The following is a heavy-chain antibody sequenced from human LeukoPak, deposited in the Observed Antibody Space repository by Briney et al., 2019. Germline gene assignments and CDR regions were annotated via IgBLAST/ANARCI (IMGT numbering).Heavy chain of an antibody. CDR2: INTDGSST. CDR1: GGFTFSNYW. Sequence: QAGGSLRLSCAASGGFTFSNYWMHWVRQVPGKGLVWVSHINTDGSSTSYADSVKGRFTISRDNAKNTLYLQMNSLRAEDTAVYYCARAPQYCSSTSCFSNWFDPWGQGTLVTVSS. V-gene: IGHV3-74*01. D-gene: IGHD2-2*01. CDR3: ARAPQYCSSTSCFSNWFDP. J-gene: IGHJ5*02.